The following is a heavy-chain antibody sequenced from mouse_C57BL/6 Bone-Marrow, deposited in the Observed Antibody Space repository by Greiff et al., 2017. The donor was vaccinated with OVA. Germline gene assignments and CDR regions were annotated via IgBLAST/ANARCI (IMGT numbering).Heavy chain of an antibody. Sequence: EVQLKESGPGLVKPSQSLSLTCSVTGYSITSGYYWNWIRQFPGNKLEWMGYISYDGSNNYNPSLKNRISITRDTSKNQFFLKLNSVTTEDTATYYCAREGKNSYYFDYWGQGTTLTVSS. J-gene: IGHJ2*01. CDR2: ISYDGSN. V-gene: IGHV3-6*01. CDR1: GYSITSGYY. CDR3: AREGKNSYYFDY.